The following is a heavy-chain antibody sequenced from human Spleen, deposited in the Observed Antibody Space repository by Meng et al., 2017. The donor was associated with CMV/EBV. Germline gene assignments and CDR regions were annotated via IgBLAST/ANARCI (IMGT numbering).Heavy chain of an antibody. D-gene: IGHD6-19*01. CDR3: ARHVGLTVPGSEEWFDP. Sequence: MSGSSYGWSWGRESAGKGREWIESIDNNGGDYDDLKRISRIIMSIDKTKNQFSLRLSSVTAADTAVYYCARHVGLTVPGSEEWFDPWGQGTLVTVSS. CDR1: MSGSSYG. CDR2: IDNNGGD. V-gene: IGHV4-39*01. J-gene: IGHJ5*02.